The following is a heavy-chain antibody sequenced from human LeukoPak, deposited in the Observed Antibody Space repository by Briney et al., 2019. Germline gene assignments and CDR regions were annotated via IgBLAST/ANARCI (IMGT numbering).Heavy chain of an antibody. CDR3: ARGRPLVGATQNAFDI. CDR2: TYYRSKWSN. CDR1: GDSVSSNSAA. V-gene: IGHV6-1*01. D-gene: IGHD1-26*01. Sequence: SQTLSLTCAISGDSVSSNSAAWNWIRQSPSRGLEWLGRTYYRSKWSNNYAVSVRGRITINPDTSMNQFSLQLNSVTPEDTAVYYCARGRPLVGATQNAFDIWGQGTMVTVSS. J-gene: IGHJ3*02.